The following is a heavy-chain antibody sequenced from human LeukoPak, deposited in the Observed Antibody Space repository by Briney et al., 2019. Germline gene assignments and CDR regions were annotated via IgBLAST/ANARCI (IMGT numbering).Heavy chain of an antibody. D-gene: IGHD2-2*02. CDR2: INHSGST. CDR1: GGSFGGYY. Sequence: TSETLSLTCAVYGGSFGGYYWSWIRQPPGKGLEWIGEINHSGSTNYNPSLKSRVTISVDTSKNQFSLKLSSVTAADTAVYYCARGRSDIVVVPAAIKSGLYYYYYMDVWGKGTTVTVSS. J-gene: IGHJ6*03. V-gene: IGHV4-34*01. CDR3: ARGRSDIVVVPAAIKSGLYYYYYMDV.